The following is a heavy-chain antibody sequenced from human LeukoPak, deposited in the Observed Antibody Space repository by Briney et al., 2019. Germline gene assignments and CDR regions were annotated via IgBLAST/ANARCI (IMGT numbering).Heavy chain of an antibody. CDR2: ISTHAGDT. J-gene: IGHJ6*03. CDR1: GYPFSSYG. Sequence: GASVKVSCKTSGYPFSSYGISWVRQAPGLGLEWMGWISTHAGDTNFAQNLKGRVTMTTDTSTTTAYMELRSLRSDDTAIYYCARVIADLVVAPAAIPKSYTYYYMDVWGKGTTVTVSS. D-gene: IGHD2-2*01. V-gene: IGHV1-18*01. CDR3: ARVIADLVVAPAAIPKSYTYYYMDV.